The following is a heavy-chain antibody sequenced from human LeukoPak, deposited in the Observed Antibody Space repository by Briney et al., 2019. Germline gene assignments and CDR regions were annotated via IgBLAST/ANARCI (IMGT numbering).Heavy chain of an antibody. D-gene: IGHD2-2*01. CDR3: ARPRYCSSTSCSWYDY. Sequence: GGSLRLSCAASGFTFSSYSMNWVRQAPGKGLEWVSYISSSSSTIYYADSVRGRFTISRDNAKNSLYLQMNSLRAEDTAVYYCARPRYCSSTSCSWYDYWGQGTLVTVSS. CDR2: ISSSSSTI. CDR1: GFTFSSYS. V-gene: IGHV3-48*01. J-gene: IGHJ4*02.